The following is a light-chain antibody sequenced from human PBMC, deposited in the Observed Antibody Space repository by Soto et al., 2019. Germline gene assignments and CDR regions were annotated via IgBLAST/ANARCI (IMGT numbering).Light chain of an antibody. CDR1: QSVDKY. CDR2: TAS. V-gene: IGKV1-39*01. J-gene: IGKJ4*01. Sequence: DIQMTQAPSSLSVSVGDGVTFTCRASQSVDKYVNWFQQKPGKVPKLLIHTASILQSGVPSRFSGSGSGTEFSLTISRLHPEDLANYYCQQSYEIPLTFGGGTKVEI. CDR3: QQSYEIPLT.